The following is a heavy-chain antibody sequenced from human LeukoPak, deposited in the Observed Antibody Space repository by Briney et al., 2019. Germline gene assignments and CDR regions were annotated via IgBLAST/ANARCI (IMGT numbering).Heavy chain of an antibody. V-gene: IGHV1-69*06. CDR1: GGTLSSYA. J-gene: IGHJ3*02. Sequence: ASVKVSCKASGGTLSSYAISWVRQAPGQGLEWMGGIIPIFGTANYAQKFQGRVTITADKSMSTAYMELSSLRSEDTAVYYCAREGGLRGYCSSTSCPRTDAFDIWGQGTMVTVSS. CDR3: AREGGLRGYCSSTSCPRTDAFDI. D-gene: IGHD2-2*01. CDR2: IIPIFGTA.